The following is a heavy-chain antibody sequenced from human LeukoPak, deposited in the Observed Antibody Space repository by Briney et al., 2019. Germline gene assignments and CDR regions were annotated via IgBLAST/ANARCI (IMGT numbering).Heavy chain of an antibody. V-gene: IGHV3-48*03. CDR1: GFTFSRYE. D-gene: IGHD1-1*01. J-gene: IGHJ4*02. CDR2: ISSSGSTI. Sequence: GGSLRLSCAASGFTFSRYEMNWVRQAPGKGLEWVAYISSSGSTIYYAGSVKGRFTISRDNAKKSLSLHMNSLTAEDTAGYYCARPGQTTGTNFDYWGQGTLVTVSS. CDR3: ARPGQTTGTNFDY.